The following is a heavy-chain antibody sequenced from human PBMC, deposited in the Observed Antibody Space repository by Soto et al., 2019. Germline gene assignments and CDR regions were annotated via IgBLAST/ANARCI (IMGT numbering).Heavy chain of an antibody. V-gene: IGHV3-48*01. CDR1: GFTFSSYS. D-gene: IGHD3-3*01. Sequence: EVQLVESGGGLVQPGGSLRLSCAASGFTFSSYSMNWVLQAPGKGLEWVSYINSSSSTIYYADSVKGRFTISRDNAKNSLYRQMNILRADNMAVYYCARANYDFGRGYSSSGGWFNPLGRGTLGTVS. J-gene: IGHJ5*02. CDR3: ARANYDFGRGYSSSGGWFNP. CDR2: INSSSSTI.